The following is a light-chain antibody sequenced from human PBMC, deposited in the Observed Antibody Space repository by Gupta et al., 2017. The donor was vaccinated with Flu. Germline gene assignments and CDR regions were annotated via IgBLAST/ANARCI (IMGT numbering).Light chain of an antibody. CDR1: SSYVGAYKY. J-gene: IGLJ2*01. Sequence: QSALTHPPPASGSPGQSVTISCTGTSSYVGAYKYVSWYQQHPGKAPKLMIYEVIKRPSGVPDRFSGSKSGNTASLTVSGLQAEDEADYYCSSHAGSDIRYVVFGGGTKLTVL. CDR3: SSHAGSDIRYVV. V-gene: IGLV2-8*01. CDR2: EVI.